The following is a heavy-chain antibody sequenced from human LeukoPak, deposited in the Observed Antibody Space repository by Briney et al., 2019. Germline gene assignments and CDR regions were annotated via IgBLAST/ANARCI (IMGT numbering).Heavy chain of an antibody. D-gene: IGHD4-23*01. Sequence: SETLSLTCAVYGGSFSGYYWSWIRQPPGKGLEWIGEINHSGSTYYNPSLKSRVTISVDTSKNQVSLKLSSVTAADTAVYYCARVTTVVRGFDYWGQGTLVTASS. V-gene: IGHV4-34*09. J-gene: IGHJ4*02. CDR2: INHSGST. CDR3: ARVTTVVRGFDY. CDR1: GGSFSGYY.